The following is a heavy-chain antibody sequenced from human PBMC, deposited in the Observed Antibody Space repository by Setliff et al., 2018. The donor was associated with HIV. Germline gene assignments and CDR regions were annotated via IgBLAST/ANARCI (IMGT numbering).Heavy chain of an antibody. J-gene: IGHJ6*03. V-gene: IGHV4-34*01. CDR3: ARGVVVVPGAHDFYYYLEV. CDR1: GGSIRRHY. Sequence: SETLSLICTVSGGSIRRHYWSWIRQPPGKGLEWIGEINHSGSTTYSPPLKSRVTISVDRSNNEFSLNLRSVTAADTAVYSCARGVVVVPGAHDFYYYLEVWGKGTTVTVSS. CDR2: INHSGST. D-gene: IGHD2-2*01.